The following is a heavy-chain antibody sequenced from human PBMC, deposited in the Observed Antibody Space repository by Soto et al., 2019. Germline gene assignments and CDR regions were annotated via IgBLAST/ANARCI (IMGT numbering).Heavy chain of an antibody. D-gene: IGHD2-2*02. V-gene: IGHV3-21*01. Sequence: GGSLRLSCVGSGFTFSTYSINWVRQAPGKGLEWVSSISSRSDIYYADSVRGRFTISRDNAKNSVSLQMNSLRAEDTAVYYCAREYTAWPLAYGLDVWGQGTTVTVS. CDR1: GFTFSTYS. CDR2: ISSRSDI. CDR3: AREYTAWPLAYGLDV. J-gene: IGHJ6*02.